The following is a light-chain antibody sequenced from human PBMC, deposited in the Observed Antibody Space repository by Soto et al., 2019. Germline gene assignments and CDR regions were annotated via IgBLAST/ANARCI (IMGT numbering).Light chain of an antibody. J-gene: IGLJ2*01. CDR1: SGYSNYK. Sequence: QAVVTQPPSASASLGASVTLTCTLSSGYSNYKVDWYQQRPGKGPRFVMRVGTGGIVGSKGDGIPDRFSVLGSGLNRYLTIKNIQEEDESDYHCGADHGSGSNPPVVFGGGTQLTVL. CDR2: VGTGGIVG. CDR3: GADHGSGSNPPVV. V-gene: IGLV9-49*01.